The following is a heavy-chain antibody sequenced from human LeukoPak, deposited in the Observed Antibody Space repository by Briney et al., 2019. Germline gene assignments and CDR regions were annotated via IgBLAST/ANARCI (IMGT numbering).Heavy chain of an antibody. D-gene: IGHD6-6*01. Sequence: PSETLSLTCTVSGGSISSYYWSWIRQPAGKGLEWIGRIYTSGSTNYNPSLKSRVTMSVDTSKNQFSLKLSSVTAADTAVYYCARVLPEYSSSGAHAFDIWGQGTIVTVSS. CDR2: IYTSGST. J-gene: IGHJ3*02. V-gene: IGHV4-4*07. CDR3: ARVLPEYSSSGAHAFDI. CDR1: GGSISSYY.